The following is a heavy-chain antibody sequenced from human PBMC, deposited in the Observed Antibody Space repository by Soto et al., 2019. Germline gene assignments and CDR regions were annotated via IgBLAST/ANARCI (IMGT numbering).Heavy chain of an antibody. CDR2: IYYSGST. J-gene: IGHJ2*01. Sequence: PSETLSLTCTVSGGSIGSSSYYWGGIRQPPGKGLEWIGSIYYSGSTYYNPSLKSRVTISADTSKNQFSLKLSSVTAADTAVYYCARQWDYGDYIWYFDLWGRGTLVT. V-gene: IGHV4-39*01. CDR1: GGSIGSSSYY. CDR3: ARQWDYGDYIWYFDL. D-gene: IGHD4-17*01.